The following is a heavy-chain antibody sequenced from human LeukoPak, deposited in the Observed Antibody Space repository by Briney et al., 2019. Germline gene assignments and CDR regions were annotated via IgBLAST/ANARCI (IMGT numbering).Heavy chain of an antibody. J-gene: IGHJ4*02. V-gene: IGHV3-74*01. CDR3: ARDGFGGFDY. D-gene: IGHD3-10*01. CDR1: GFTFDDYA. CDR2: IDSDGSST. Sequence: HAGRSLRLSCAASGFTFDDYAMHWVRQAPGKGLVWVSRIDSDGSSTSYADSVKGRFTISRDNAKNTLYLQMNTLRAEDTAVYYCARDGFGGFDYWGQGTLVTVSS.